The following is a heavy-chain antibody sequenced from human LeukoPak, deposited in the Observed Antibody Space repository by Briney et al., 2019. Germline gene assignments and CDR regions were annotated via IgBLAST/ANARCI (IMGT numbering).Heavy chain of an antibody. CDR1: GFTFHDYA. D-gene: IGHD1-1*01. CDR2: ISWNSGRI. CDR3: VKGGRRAFYYNSATYYFDS. V-gene: IGHV3-9*01. J-gene: IGHJ4*01. Sequence: PGRSLRLSCATSGFTFHDYAMQWVRQPPGKGLEWVSGISWNSGRIDYADSVKGRFTISRDNAEKSLYLQMDTLTPDDTVFYFCVKGGRRAFYYNSATYYFDSWGHGTLVTVSS.